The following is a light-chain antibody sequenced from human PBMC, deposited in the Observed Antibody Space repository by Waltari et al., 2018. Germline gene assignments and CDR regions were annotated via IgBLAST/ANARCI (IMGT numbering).Light chain of an antibody. CDR1: QSVLFSSDNKNY. CDR2: WAS. J-gene: IGKJ1*01. V-gene: IGKV4-1*01. Sequence: DIVMTQPPDSLTLSLGERATIHCKSSQSVLFSSDNKNYLAWYQQKPGQPPKVLIYWASTRASGVPERFSGSGSGTDFTLTISSLQREDAAVYYCQQYYDNPRAFGQGTKVDIK. CDR3: QQYYDNPRA.